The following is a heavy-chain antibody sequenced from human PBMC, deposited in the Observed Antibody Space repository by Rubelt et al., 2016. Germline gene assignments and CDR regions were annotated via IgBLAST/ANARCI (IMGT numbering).Heavy chain of an antibody. J-gene: IGHJ4*02. CDR1: GYSFTSNW. CDR2: IYPGDSDT. CDR3: ARQLSPVVTSNYFDY. Sequence: PGESLKISCKDSGYSFTSNWIGWVRQVPGKGLEWMGIIYPGDSDTRYSPSFQGQVTISADRSISTAYLPWSSLKASDTAMYYCARQLSPVVTSNYFDYWGQGTLVTVSS. D-gene: IGHD2/OR15-2a*01. V-gene: IGHV5-51*01.